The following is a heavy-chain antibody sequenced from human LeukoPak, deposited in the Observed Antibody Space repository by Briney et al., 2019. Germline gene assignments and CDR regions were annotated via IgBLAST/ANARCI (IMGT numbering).Heavy chain of an antibody. CDR3: ARDREEDYYGSGSYLFDY. CDR2: ISSSSSYI. V-gene: IGHV3-21*01. CDR1: GFTFSSYS. Sequence: PGGSLRLSCAASGFTFSSYSMNWVRQAPGKGLEWVSSISSSSSYIYYADSVKGRFTISRDNAKNSLYLQMNSLRAEDTAVYYCARDREEDYYGSGSYLFDYWGQGTLVTVSS. D-gene: IGHD3-10*01. J-gene: IGHJ4*02.